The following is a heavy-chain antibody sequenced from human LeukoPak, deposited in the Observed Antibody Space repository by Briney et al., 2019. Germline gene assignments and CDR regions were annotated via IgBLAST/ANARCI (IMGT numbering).Heavy chain of an antibody. V-gene: IGHV3-23*01. CDR1: GFTFSSYA. CDR2: VSGSGAHT. J-gene: IGHJ6*03. D-gene: IGHD3-10*01. Sequence: GGSLRLSCAASGFTFSSYAMTWVRQAPGKGLQWVSAVSGSGAHTYYADSVKGRFTISRDNAKNSLYLQMNSLRAEDTAVYYCARDAMVRGVTDNYYYYYMDVWGKGTTVTISS. CDR3: ARDAMVRGVTDNYYYYYMDV.